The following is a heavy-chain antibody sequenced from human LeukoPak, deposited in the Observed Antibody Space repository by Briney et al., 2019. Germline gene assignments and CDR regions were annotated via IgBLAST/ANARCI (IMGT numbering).Heavy chain of an antibody. D-gene: IGHD3-10*02. CDR1: GFTFSSYE. Sequence: GGSLRLSCAASGFTFSSYEMNWVRQALGKGLEWVSYISSSGSTIYYADSVEGRFTISRDNAKNSLYLQMNSLRAEDTAVYYCAELGITMIGGVWGKGTTVTISS. V-gene: IGHV3-48*03. CDR2: ISSSGSTI. J-gene: IGHJ6*04. CDR3: AELGITMIGGV.